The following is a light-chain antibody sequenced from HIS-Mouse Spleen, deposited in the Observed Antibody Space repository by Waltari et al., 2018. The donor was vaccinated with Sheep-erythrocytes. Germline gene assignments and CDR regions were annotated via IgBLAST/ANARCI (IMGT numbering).Light chain of an antibody. V-gene: IGKV1-39*01. CDR3: QQSYSTPCT. J-gene: IGKJ2*02. Sequence: DIQMTQSPSSLSSSVGDRVTITCRASQIISGNLNWYQHKPGKALKLLIYAASSLQSGAPSRFSGSRSGTDFTLTISSRQPEEFATYFCQQSYSTPCTFGQGTKLEIK. CDR2: AAS. CDR1: QIISGN.